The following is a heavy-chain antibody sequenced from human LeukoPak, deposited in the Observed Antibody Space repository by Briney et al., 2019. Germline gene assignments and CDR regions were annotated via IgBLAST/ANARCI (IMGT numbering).Heavy chain of an antibody. Sequence: GGSLRLSCAASGFTVSNNDMNWVRQAPGKGREWVSVIYRYSSTYYADSVKGRFTISRDNSKNTLYLQLNSLRAEVTAVYYCARDRAEIPRGNAFDVWGHGTMVTVSS. V-gene: IGHV3-53*01. CDR3: ARDRAEIPRGNAFDV. J-gene: IGHJ3*01. D-gene: IGHD5-24*01. CDR2: IYRYSST. CDR1: GFTVSNND.